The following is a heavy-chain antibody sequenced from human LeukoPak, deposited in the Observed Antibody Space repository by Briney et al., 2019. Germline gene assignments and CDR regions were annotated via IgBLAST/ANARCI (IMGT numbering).Heavy chain of an antibody. V-gene: IGHV3-23*01. Sequence: GGSLRLSCAASGFTFSSYAMSWVRQARGKGLEWVSAISGSGGSTYYADSVKGQFTISRDNSKNTLYLQMNSLRAEDTAVYYCAKDTRKQYYFDYWGQGTLVTVSS. CDR2: ISGSGGST. J-gene: IGHJ4*02. CDR1: GFTFSSYA. D-gene: IGHD2-2*01. CDR3: AKDTRKQYYFDY.